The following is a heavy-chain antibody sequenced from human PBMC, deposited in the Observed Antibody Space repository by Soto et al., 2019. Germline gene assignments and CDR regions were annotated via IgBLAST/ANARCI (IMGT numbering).Heavy chain of an antibody. CDR1: GSTFSSYA. D-gene: IGHD1-7*01. CDR3: AKANSVSPPYFDY. J-gene: IGHJ4*02. Sequence: LRLSCAASGSTFSSYAMSWVRQAPGKGLEWVSAISGSGGSTYYADSVKGRFTISRDNSKNTLYLQMNSLRAEDTAVYYCAKANSVSPPYFDYWGQGTLVTVSS. V-gene: IGHV3-23*01. CDR2: ISGSGGST.